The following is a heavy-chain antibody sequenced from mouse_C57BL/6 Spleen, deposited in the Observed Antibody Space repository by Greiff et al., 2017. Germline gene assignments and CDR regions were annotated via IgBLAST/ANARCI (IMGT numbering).Heavy chain of an antibody. CDR2: ISYSGST. D-gene: IGHD1-1*01. CDR1: GYSITSDY. Sequence: EVQLVESGPGLAKPSQTLSLTCSVTGYSITSDYWNWIRKFPGNKHEYMGYISYSGSTYYNPSLKSRISITRYTSKNQYYLQLNSVTTEDTATYYCARYIFGGSSPFDYWGQGTTLTVSS. V-gene: IGHV3-8*01. CDR3: ARYIFGGSSPFDY. J-gene: IGHJ2*01.